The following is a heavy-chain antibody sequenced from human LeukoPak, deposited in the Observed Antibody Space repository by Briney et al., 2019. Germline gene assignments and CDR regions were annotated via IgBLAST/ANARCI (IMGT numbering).Heavy chain of an antibody. CDR1: GGSISSYY. D-gene: IGHD5-18*01. J-gene: IGHJ4*02. V-gene: IGHV4-59*01. CDR3: ARAWEGYSYGLDY. Sequence: PSETLSLTCTVSGGSISSYYWSWIRQPPGKGLEWIGYIYYSGSTNYNPSLKSRVTISVDTSKNQFSLKLSSVTAADTAVYYCARAWEGYSYGLDYWGQGTLVTVSS. CDR2: IYYSGST.